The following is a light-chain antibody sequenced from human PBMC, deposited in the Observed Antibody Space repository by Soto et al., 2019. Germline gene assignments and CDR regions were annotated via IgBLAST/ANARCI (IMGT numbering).Light chain of an antibody. CDR2: EVT. J-gene: IGLJ3*02. V-gene: IGLV2-14*01. CDR1: SSDVGGNKF. Sequence: QSVLTQPASVSGSPGQSITISCTGSSSDVGGNKFVSWYQQHPGKAPQLIIYEVTNRPSGVSNRFSGSKSGNTASLTISGLQAEDEADYYCSSFTPTTWVFGGGTKVTVL. CDR3: SSFTPTTWV.